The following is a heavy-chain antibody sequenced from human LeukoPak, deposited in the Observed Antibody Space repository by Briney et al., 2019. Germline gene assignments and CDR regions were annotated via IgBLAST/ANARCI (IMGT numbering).Heavy chain of an antibody. CDR1: GLTFSSYS. CDR3: ARGYCSGGSCYYYMDV. CDR2: ISSSSSYI. V-gene: IGHV3-21*01. J-gene: IGHJ6*03. D-gene: IGHD2-15*01. Sequence: GGSLRLSCAASGLTFSSYSMNWVRQAPGKGLEWVSSISSSSSYIYYADSVKGRFTISRDNAKNSLYLQMNSLRAEDTAVYYCARGYCSGGSCYYYMDVWGKGTTVTVSS.